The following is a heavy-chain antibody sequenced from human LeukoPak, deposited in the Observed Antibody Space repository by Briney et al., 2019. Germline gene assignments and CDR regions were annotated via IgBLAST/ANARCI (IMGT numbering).Heavy chain of an antibody. J-gene: IGHJ4*02. V-gene: IGHV4-4*07. CDR2: IYTSGST. CDR3: ARDGNTIFGVVITYYFDY. D-gene: IGHD3-3*01. CDR1: GGSINSYY. Sequence: SETLSLTCTVSGGSINSYYWSWIRQPAGKGLEWIGHIYTSGSTYYDPSLQSRVTMSVDTSKNQFSLKLSSVTAADTAVYYCARDGNTIFGVVITYYFDYWGQGTLVTVSS.